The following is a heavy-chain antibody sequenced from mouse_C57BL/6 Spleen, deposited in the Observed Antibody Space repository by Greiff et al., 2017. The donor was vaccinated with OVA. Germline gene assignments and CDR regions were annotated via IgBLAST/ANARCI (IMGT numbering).Heavy chain of an antibody. D-gene: IGHD3-1*01. CDR3: SRGGLASGAMDY. Sequence: VQLQQPGAELVMPGASVKLSCKASGYTFTSYWMHWVKQRPGQGLEWIGEIDPSDGYTNYNQKFKGKSTLTVDKSSSTAYMQLSSLTSEDSAVEYCSRGGLASGAMDYWGQGTSVTVSS. V-gene: IGHV1-69*01. J-gene: IGHJ4*01. CDR2: IDPSDGYT. CDR1: GYTFTSYW.